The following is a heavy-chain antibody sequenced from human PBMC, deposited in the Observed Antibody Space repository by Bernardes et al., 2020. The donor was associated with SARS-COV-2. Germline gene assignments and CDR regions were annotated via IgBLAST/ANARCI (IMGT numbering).Heavy chain of an antibody. J-gene: IGHJ5*02. CDR1: GGSISSYY. D-gene: IGHD3-10*01. CDR3: ARGQAYYYGSGSYYGPHWFDP. V-gene: IGHV4-59*01. CDR2: IYYSGST. Sequence: SEPLSLTCTVSGGSISSYYWSWIRQPPGKGLEWIGYIYYSGSTNYNPSLKSRVTISVDTSKNQFSLKLSSVTAADTAVYYCARGQAYYYGSGSYYGPHWFDPWGQGTLVTVSS.